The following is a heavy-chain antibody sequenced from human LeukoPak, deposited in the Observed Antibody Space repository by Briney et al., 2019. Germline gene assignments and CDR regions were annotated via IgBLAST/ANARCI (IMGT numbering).Heavy chain of an antibody. D-gene: IGHD6-13*01. CDR2: ISYDGSNK. V-gene: IGHV3-30-3*01. CDR3: ARAPRTAANFDY. CDR1: GSTFSSYA. J-gene: IGHJ4*02. Sequence: QAGGSLRLSCAASGSTFSSYAMHWVRQAPGKELEWVAVISYDGSNKYYADSVKGRFTISRDNSKNTLYLQMNSLRAVDTAVYYCARAPRTAANFDYWGQGTLVTVSS.